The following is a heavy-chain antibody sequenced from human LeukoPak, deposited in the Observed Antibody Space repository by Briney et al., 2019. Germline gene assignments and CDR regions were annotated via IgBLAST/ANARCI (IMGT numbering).Heavy chain of an antibody. CDR2: ISWDGGST. CDR3: AKGACDFWSGYYN. V-gene: IGHV3-43*01. D-gene: IGHD3-3*01. Sequence: GGSLRLSCAASGFTFDDYTMHWVRQAPGKGLEWVSLISWDGGSTYYADSVKGRFTISRDNSKNSLYLQMNSLRTEDTALYYCAKGACDFWSGYYNWGQGTLVTVSS. J-gene: IGHJ4*02. CDR1: GFTFDDYT.